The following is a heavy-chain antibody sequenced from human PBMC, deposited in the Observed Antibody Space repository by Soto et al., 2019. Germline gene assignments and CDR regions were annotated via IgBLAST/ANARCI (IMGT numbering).Heavy chain of an antibody. Sequence: PSETLSLTCTFSGGSPNYYYWTWIRQPPGKGLEWIGNIANTGSTNYNPSLKSRVTISVDTPNNQFSLRLSSVTAADTAVYYCARDDRDDHIGNFGYWGQGTLVTVSS. CDR3: ARDDRDDHIGNFGY. V-gene: IGHV4-59*12. CDR2: IANTGST. J-gene: IGHJ4*02. CDR1: GGSPNYYY. D-gene: IGHD1-7*01.